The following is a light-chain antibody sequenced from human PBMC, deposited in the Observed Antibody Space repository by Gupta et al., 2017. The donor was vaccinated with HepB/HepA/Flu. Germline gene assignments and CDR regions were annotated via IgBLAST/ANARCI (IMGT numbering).Light chain of an antibody. CDR1: SSDVGSYNL. CDR3: CSHAGSSTFVV. Sequence: QSALTQPASGSGSPGQSITISCTGTSSDVGSYNLVSWYQQYPGKAPKLMIYEVSKRPSGVSNRFSGSKSGNTASLTVSGLQAEDEADYYCCSHAGSSTFVVFGGGTKLTVL. V-gene: IGLV2-23*02. J-gene: IGLJ2*01. CDR2: EVS.